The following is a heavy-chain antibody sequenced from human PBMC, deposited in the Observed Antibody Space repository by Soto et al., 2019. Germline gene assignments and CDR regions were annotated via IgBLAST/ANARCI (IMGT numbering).Heavy chain of an antibody. J-gene: IGHJ6*02. V-gene: IGHV1-69*06. D-gene: IGHD3-10*01. CDR3: ARGRGMGYYYGMDV. Sequence: QVQLVQSGAEVQKPGSSVKVSCKASGGTFSSYAISWVRQAPGQGLEWMGGIIPIFGTANYAQKFQGRVTITSDKATSTAYMGLSSLRSEDTAVYYCARGRGMGYYYGMDVWGQGTTVTVSS. CDR1: GGTFSSYA. CDR2: IIPIFGTA.